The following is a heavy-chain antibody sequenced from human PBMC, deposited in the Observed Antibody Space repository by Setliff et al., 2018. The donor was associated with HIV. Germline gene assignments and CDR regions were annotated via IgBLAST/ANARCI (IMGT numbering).Heavy chain of an antibody. J-gene: IGHJ4*02. CDR1: GFSFSGAW. CDR2: IKSGGTA. V-gene: IGHV3-15*01. D-gene: IGHD2-21*01. CDR3: TADLPDSAPYCSDY. Sequence: GSLRLSCAASGFSFSGAWMRWVRQAPGKGLEWVAQIKSGGTADYAAPVKGRFTISRDDSKNVVSLQMDSLKTEDTAVYYCTADLPDSAPYCSDYWGQGTLVTVSS.